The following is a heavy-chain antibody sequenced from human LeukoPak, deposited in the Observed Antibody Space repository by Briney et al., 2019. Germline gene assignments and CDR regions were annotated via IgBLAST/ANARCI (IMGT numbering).Heavy chain of an antibody. D-gene: IGHD3-16*01. CDR3: ARDLAGDHYFDS. Sequence: PGGSLRLSCAASGFAFRSYEMNWVRQATGKGLEGVSYINVGGITIYYADFVKGRFTISRDDAKNSLYLQMNSLRAEDTAVYYCARDLAGDHYFDSWGQGTLVTVSS. CDR1: GFAFRSYE. V-gene: IGHV3-48*03. CDR2: INVGGITI. J-gene: IGHJ4*02.